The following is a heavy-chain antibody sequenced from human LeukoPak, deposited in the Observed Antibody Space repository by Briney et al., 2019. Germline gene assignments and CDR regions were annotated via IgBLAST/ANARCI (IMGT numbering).Heavy chain of an antibody. CDR1: GFTFSSYG. CDR3: TVITMIVVVTRIDY. V-gene: IGHV3-33*01. CDR2: IWYDGSNK. D-gene: IGHD3-22*01. J-gene: IGHJ4*02. Sequence: GGSLRLSCAASGFTFSSYGMHWVRQAPGKGLEWVAVIWYDGSNKYYADSVKGRFTISRDNSKNTLYLQMNSLRAEDTAVYYCTVITMIVVVTRIDYWGQGTLVTVSS.